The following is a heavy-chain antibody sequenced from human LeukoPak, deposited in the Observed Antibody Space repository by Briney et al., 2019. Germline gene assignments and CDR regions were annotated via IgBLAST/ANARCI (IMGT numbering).Heavy chain of an antibody. CDR2: ITSGSGST. J-gene: IGHJ4*02. Sequence: PGGSLRLSCDASGFSISDYNMSWIRQSPGKGLEWISYITSGSGSTKYADTVKGRFTISRDKAKNSVALQLNSLRAEDTAVYYCTKERRGSYYAFESWGQGTLVTVSS. CDR3: TKERRGSYYAFES. CDR1: GFSISDYN. D-gene: IGHD3-22*01. V-gene: IGHV3-11*05.